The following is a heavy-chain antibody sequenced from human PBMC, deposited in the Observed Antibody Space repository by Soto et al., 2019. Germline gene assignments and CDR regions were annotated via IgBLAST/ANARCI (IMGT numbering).Heavy chain of an antibody. CDR3: AKSLSAIPGDS. D-gene: IGHD2-2*01. CDR2: IKQDGSEK. CDR1: GFTFSSYW. Sequence: EVQLVESGGGLVQSGGSLRLSCAAPGFTFSSYWMSWVRQGPGKGPEWVANIKQDGSEKYYVDSVKGRFTISRDNAKNSLYLQMTSLRAEDTAVYHCAKSLSAIPGDSWGQGTLVTVSS. V-gene: IGHV3-7*05. J-gene: IGHJ4*02.